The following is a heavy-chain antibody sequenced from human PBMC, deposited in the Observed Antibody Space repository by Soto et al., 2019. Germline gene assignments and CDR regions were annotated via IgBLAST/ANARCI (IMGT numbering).Heavy chain of an antibody. CDR2: IIPIFGTA. CDR1: GGTFSSYA. D-gene: IGHD3-22*01. CDR3: ARDPKPNYYDSSGYYDTGP. Sequence: GASVKVSCKASGGTFSSYAMSWVRQDRGEGLEWMGGIIPIFGTANYAQKFQGRVTITADESTSTAYMELSSLRSEDAAVYYCARDPKPNYYDSSGYYDTGPWGQGTLVTVSS. J-gene: IGHJ4*02. V-gene: IGHV1-69*13.